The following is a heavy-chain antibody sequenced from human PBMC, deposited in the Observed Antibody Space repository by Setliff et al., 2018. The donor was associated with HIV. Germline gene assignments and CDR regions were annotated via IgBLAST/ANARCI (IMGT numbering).Heavy chain of an antibody. Sequence: VKVSCKASGGTFSSLSISWVRQAPGQGLEWMGRIIPIYGSTNYAQRFQGRVTITADKSTNTAYMELSSLKSEDTAIYYCATGGVIVPAGYSWGQGTLVTVSS. CDR2: IIPIYGST. D-gene: IGHD6-19*01. J-gene: IGHJ4*02. V-gene: IGHV1-69*06. CDR1: GGTFSSLS. CDR3: ATGGVIVPAGYS.